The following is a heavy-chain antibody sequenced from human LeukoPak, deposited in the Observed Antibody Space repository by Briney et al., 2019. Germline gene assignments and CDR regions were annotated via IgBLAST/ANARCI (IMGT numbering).Heavy chain of an antibody. V-gene: IGHV3-66*01. J-gene: IGHJ4*02. Sequence: GGPLRLSCAASGFIVSSSYMSWVRQPPGKGLEWVSGIYTDGSTYYADSVQGRFTISRDNSKNTLYLQMNSLRAEDTSVYYCVRGHYSNTLGGQGTLVTVSS. D-gene: IGHD4-11*01. CDR3: VRGHYSNTL. CDR2: IYTDGST. CDR1: GFIVSSSY.